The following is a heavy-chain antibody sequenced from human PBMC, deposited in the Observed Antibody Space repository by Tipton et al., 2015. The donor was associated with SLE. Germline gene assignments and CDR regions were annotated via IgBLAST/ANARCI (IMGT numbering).Heavy chain of an antibody. CDR1: GGSFSGYY. V-gene: IGHV4-34*01. J-gene: IGHJ3*02. CDR3: ARDNLTGPNRAFDI. Sequence: TLSLTCAVYGGSFSGYYWSWIRQPPGKGLEWIGEINHSGSTNYNPSLKSRVTISVDTSKNQFSLKLSSVTAADTAVYYCARDNLTGPNRAFDIWGQGTMVTVSS. D-gene: IGHD3-9*01. CDR2: INHSGST.